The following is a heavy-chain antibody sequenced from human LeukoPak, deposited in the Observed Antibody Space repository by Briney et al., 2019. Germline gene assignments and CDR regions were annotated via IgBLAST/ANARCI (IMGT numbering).Heavy chain of an antibody. V-gene: IGHV3-21*01. CDR2: ISSSSSYI. CDR3: ARGLPDY. Sequence: KPGGSLRLSCAASGFTFSSFTMNWVRQAPGKGLEWVSSISSSSSYIYSADSVKGRFTISRDNARNSLYLRMNSLRAEDTAVYYCARGLPDYWGQGTLVTVSS. J-gene: IGHJ4*02. CDR1: GFTFSSFT. D-gene: IGHD2-15*01.